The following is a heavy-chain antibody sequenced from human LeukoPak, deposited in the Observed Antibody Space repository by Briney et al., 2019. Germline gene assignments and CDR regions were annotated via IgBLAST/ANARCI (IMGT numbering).Heavy chain of an antibody. J-gene: IGHJ4*02. Sequence: GASLRLSCAASGFTFSNYAMSWVRQAPGKGLEWVSAITGSSGSTYYADSVKGRFTISRDDSKNTLYLQMNSLRAEDTAVYYCAKWGDYDVLTGYYVSDYWGQGTLVTVSS. V-gene: IGHV3-23*01. CDR1: GFTFSNYA. D-gene: IGHD3-9*01. CDR2: ITGSSGST. CDR3: AKWGDYDVLTGYYVSDY.